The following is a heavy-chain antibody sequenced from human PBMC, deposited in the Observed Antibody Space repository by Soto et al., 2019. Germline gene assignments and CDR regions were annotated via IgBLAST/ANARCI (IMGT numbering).Heavy chain of an antibody. D-gene: IGHD3-3*01. Sequence: SETLSLTCTVSGCSISSYYWIWIRRPPGKGLEWIGYIYYSGSTNYNPSLKSRVTISVDTSKNQFSLKLSSVTAADTAVYYCARQRGVVIGYNWFDPWGQGTLVTVSS. V-gene: IGHV4-59*08. J-gene: IGHJ5*02. CDR1: GCSISSYY. CDR2: IYYSGST. CDR3: ARQRGVVIGYNWFDP.